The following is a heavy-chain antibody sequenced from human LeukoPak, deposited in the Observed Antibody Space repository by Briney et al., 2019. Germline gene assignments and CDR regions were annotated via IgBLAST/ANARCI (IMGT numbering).Heavy chain of an antibody. Sequence: SETLSLTCTVSGGSISSSSYYWGWIRQPPGKGLEWIGSIYYSGSTYYNPSLKSRVTISVDTSKNQFSLKLSSVTAADTAVYYCARLGLRFEAGGYWGQGTLVTVSS. CDR3: ARLGLRFEAGGY. CDR2: IYYSGST. D-gene: IGHD4-17*01. CDR1: GGSISSSSYY. V-gene: IGHV4-39*01. J-gene: IGHJ4*02.